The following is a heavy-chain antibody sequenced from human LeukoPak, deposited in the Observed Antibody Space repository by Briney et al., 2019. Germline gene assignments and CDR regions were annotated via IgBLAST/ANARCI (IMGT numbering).Heavy chain of an antibody. CDR2: IYYSGST. J-gene: IGHJ4*02. CDR1: GGSISSYY. V-gene: IGHV4-59*01. D-gene: IGHD3-22*01. Sequence: TSETLSLTCTVSGGSISSYYWSWIRQPPGKGLEWIGYIYYSGSTNYNPSLKSRVTISVDTSKNQFSLKLSSVTAADTAVYYCAREHYYDRALGYWGQGTLVTVSS. CDR3: AREHYYDRALGY.